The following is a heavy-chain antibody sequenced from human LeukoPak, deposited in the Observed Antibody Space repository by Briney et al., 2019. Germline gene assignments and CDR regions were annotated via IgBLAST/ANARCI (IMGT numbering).Heavy chain of an antibody. CDR1: VGSISISTYY. J-gene: IGHJ3*01. CDR3: ARNWVADSFDF. V-gene: IGHV4-39*01. CDR2: IFYRGST. Sequence: SSETPSLTCAVSVGSISISTYYWGWVRQPPGKGLEWIESIFYRGSTYSTPSLKSRVTISVDTSKNQFSLKLTSVTAADTAMYFCARNWVADSFDFWGQGTMVTVSS. D-gene: IGHD6-19*01.